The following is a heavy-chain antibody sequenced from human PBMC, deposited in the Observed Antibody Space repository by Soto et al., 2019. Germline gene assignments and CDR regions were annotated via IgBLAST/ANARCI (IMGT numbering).Heavy chain of an antibody. Sequence: EVQLVESGGGLVQPGRSLRLSCAASGFTFDDYAMHWVRQAPGKGLEWVSGISWNSGSIGYADSVKGRFPISRDNAKNSLYLQMNSLRAEDTALYYGAKDIVGIAVAGPWGYGMAVWGQGTTVTVSS. V-gene: IGHV3-9*01. D-gene: IGHD6-19*01. CDR3: AKDIVGIAVAGPWGYGMAV. J-gene: IGHJ6*02. CDR2: ISWNSGSI. CDR1: GFTFDDYA.